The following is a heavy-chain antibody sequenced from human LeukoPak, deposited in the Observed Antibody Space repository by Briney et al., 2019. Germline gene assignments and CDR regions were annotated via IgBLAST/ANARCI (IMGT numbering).Heavy chain of an antibody. CDR2: IYSGSNT. D-gene: IGHD4-23*01. V-gene: IGHV3-53*01. CDR3: ARSLGGNPDY. CDR1: GFTVSSSY. Sequence: PGGSLRLSCVLSGFTVSSSYMAWVRQAPGKGLEWVSVIYSGSNTYYADSVKGRFTTSRDNSENTVYLQMNSLRAEDTAVYYCARSLGGNPDYWGQGTLVTVSS. J-gene: IGHJ4*02.